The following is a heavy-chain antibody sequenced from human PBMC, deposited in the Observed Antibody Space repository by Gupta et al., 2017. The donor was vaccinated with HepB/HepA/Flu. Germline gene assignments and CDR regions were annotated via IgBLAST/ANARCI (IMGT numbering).Heavy chain of an antibody. CDR3: AKTKDIVVVVAATFGY. J-gene: IGHJ4*02. Sequence: EVQLLESVGGLVQPGGSLRLSCAASGFTFSSYAMSWVRQAPGKGLEWVSAISGSGGSTYYADSVKGRFTISRDNSKNTLYLQMNSLRAEDTAVYYCAKTKDIVVVVAATFGYWGQGTLVTVSS. CDR2: ISGSGGST. V-gene: IGHV3-23*01. D-gene: IGHD2-15*01. CDR1: GFTFSSYA.